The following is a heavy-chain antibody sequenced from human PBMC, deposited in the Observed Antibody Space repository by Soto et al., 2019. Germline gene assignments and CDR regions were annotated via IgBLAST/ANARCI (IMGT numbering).Heavy chain of an antibody. CDR3: ASGVSSTNGMDV. CDR1: GGSVSSSSYY. V-gene: IGHV4-39*01. D-gene: IGHD2-2*01. Sequence: SETLSLTCSVSGGSVSSSSYYWGWIRQPPGKGLEWIGSVYYTGNTFYNPSLRSRVTISVDTSKNQFSLKVMSVTAADRAVYYCASGVSSTNGMDVWGQGTTVTVSS. CDR2: VYYTGNT. J-gene: IGHJ6*02.